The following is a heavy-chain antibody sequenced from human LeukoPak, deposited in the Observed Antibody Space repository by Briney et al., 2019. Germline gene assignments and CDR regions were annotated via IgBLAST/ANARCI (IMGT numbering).Heavy chain of an antibody. CDR1: GGPFSNYG. V-gene: IGHV1-69*04. CDR2: INPILGIA. Sequence: SVKVSCKASGGPFSNYGISWVRQAPGQGLEWMGRINPILGIANVAQRFQGRVTMTRDTSTSTVYMELSSLRSEDTAVYYCARDRTIGATNYFDYWGQGTLVTVSS. J-gene: IGHJ4*02. CDR3: ARDRTIGATNYFDY. D-gene: IGHD5-12*01.